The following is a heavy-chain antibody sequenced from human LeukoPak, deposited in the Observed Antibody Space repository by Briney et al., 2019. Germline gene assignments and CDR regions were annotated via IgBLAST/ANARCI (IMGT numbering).Heavy chain of an antibody. D-gene: IGHD5-18*01. V-gene: IGHV4-59*12. CDR2: IFYSGST. Sequence: SETLSLTCTVSGGSFSSYYWSWIRQPPGKGLEWIGNIFYSGSTNYTPSLKSRVTISVDRSKNQFSLKVSSVTAADTAVYYCARIQLWLIDYWGQGTLVTVSS. J-gene: IGHJ4*02. CDR1: GGSFSSYY. CDR3: ARIQLWLIDY.